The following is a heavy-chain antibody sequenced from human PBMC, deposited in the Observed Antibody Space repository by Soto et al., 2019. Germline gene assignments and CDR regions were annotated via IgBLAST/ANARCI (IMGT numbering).Heavy chain of an antibody. D-gene: IGHD3-22*01. Sequence: EVQLLESGGGLVQPGGSLRLSCAASGFTFSSYAMSWVRQAPGKGLEWVSAISGSGGSTYYADSVKGRFTISRDNSKNTLDLQKNSLRAEDTDVYYCAATRGYTYYDGMDVWGQGTTVTVSS. CDR2: ISGSGGST. V-gene: IGHV3-23*01. J-gene: IGHJ6*02. CDR3: AATRGYTYYDGMDV. CDR1: GFTFSSYA.